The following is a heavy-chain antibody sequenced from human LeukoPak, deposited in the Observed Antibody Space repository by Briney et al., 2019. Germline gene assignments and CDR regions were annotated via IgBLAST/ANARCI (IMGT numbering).Heavy chain of an antibody. V-gene: IGHV3-48*03. CDR2: ISRSGSTI. D-gene: IGHD2-21*01. CDR3: AREGLLHY. J-gene: IGHJ4*02. CDR1: GFTFSSYD. Sequence: GGSLRLSCAASGFTFSSYDMNWVRQAPGKGLEWVSYISRSGSTIYYADSVKGRFTISRDNAKDSLHLQMNSLRAEDTAVYYCAREGLLHYWGQGTLVTVSS.